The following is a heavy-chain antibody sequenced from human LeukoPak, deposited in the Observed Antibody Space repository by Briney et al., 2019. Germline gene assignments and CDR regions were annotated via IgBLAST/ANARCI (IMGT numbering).Heavy chain of an antibody. CDR3: AGSVVRNVDY. J-gene: IGHJ4*02. V-gene: IGHV4-38-2*01. CDR2: IYYSGST. D-gene: IGHD2-21*01. CDR1: GYSISSGYY. Sequence: SETLSLTCAVCGYSISSGYYWGWLRQPPGKGLEWIGCIYYSGSTYYNLSLKSRVTISVDTSKNQFSLKLSSVTAAVTAVYYCAGSVVRNVDYWGQGTLVTVSS.